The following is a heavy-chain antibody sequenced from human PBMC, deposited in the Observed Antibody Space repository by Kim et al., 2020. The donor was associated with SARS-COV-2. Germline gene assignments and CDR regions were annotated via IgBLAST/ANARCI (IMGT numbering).Heavy chain of an antibody. D-gene: IGHD1-26*01. Sequence: GGSLRLSCAASGFTFSNAWMSWVRQAPGKGLEWVGRIKSKTDGGTTDYAAPVKGRFTISRDDSKNTLYLQMNSLKTEDTAVYYCTTENLGGSYVVADYWGQGTLVTVSS. CDR1: GFTFSNAW. V-gene: IGHV3-15*01. CDR2: IKSKTDGGTT. J-gene: IGHJ4*02. CDR3: TTENLGGSYVVADY.